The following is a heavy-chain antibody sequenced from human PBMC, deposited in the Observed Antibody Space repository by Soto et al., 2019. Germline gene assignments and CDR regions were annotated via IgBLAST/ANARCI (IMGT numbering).Heavy chain of an antibody. CDR1: GFTVSSNY. D-gene: IGHD3-10*01. Sequence: PGGSLRLSCAASGFTVSSNYMSWVRQAPGKGLEWVSVIYSGGSTYYADSVKGRFTISRDNSKNTLYLQMNSLRAEDTAVYYCARDRDYGYFDYWGQGTLVTVSS. J-gene: IGHJ4*02. V-gene: IGHV3-53*01. CDR2: IYSGGST. CDR3: ARDRDYGYFDY.